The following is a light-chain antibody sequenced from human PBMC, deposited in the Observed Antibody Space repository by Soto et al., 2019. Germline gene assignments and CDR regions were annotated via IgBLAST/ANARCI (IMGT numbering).Light chain of an antibody. CDR3: QSFDGSLSGYVV. V-gene: IGLV1-40*01. J-gene: IGLJ2*01. CDR2: GNS. Sequence: QLVLTQPPSVSGAPGQRVTISCTGRSSNIGAGYDVHWYQQLPGTAPKLLIYGNSNRPSGVPDRFSGSKSGTSASLAITGLQAEDEADYYCQSFDGSLSGYVVFGGGTKLTVL. CDR1: SSNIGAGYD.